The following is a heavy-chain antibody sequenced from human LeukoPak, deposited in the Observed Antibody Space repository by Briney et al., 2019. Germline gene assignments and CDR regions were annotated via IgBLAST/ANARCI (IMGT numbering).Heavy chain of an antibody. Sequence: APVKVSCKASGGPFSSYAISWVRQAPGQGLEWMGRIIPILVIANYAQKFQGRVTITPDKSTSTAYMELSSLRSEDTAVYYCASEKGDYGYTAMVTNDYWGQGTLVTVYS. J-gene: IGHJ4*02. CDR3: ASEKGDYGYTAMVTNDY. CDR2: IIPILVIA. CDR1: GGPFSSYA. V-gene: IGHV1-69*04. D-gene: IGHD5-18*01.